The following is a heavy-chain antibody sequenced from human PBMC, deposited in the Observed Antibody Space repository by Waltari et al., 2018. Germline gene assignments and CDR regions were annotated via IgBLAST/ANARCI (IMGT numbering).Heavy chain of an antibody. D-gene: IGHD3-10*01. CDR3: ARLPLGSNYRIDQ. V-gene: IGHV5-10-1*03. CDR1: GYSFSSSW. CDR2: IDPSDSYT. Sequence: EVQLVQSRAEVKKPGESLRISCRGSGYSFSSSWITWVRQMPGKGLESMGRIDPSDSYTNYSPAFQGHVIFSVDKSISTAYLQWNSLKASDTAMYYCARLPLGSNYRIDQWGQGTPVTVSS. J-gene: IGHJ4*02.